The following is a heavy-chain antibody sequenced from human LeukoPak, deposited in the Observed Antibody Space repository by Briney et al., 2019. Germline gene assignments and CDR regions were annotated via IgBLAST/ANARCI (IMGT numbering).Heavy chain of an antibody. Sequence: SETLSLTCTVSGGSQSSGDYYGGWGRQPRGRGLERIGYIYYSGSTYDNPARKSRVTISVDTSKNQFSLKLSSVTAADTAVYYCARQTPGITMIVVAVDGAFDIWGQGTMVTVSS. CDR3: ARQTPGITMIVVAVDGAFDI. D-gene: IGHD3-22*01. V-gene: IGHV4-30-4*08. CDR2: IYYSGST. J-gene: IGHJ3*02. CDR1: GGSQSSGDYY.